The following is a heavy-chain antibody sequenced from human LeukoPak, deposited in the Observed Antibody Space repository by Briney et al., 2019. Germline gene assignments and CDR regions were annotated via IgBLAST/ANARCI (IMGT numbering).Heavy chain of an antibody. V-gene: IGHV3-21*01. J-gene: IGHJ6*02. Sequence: GGSLRLSCAASGFTFSSYSMNWVRQAPGKGLEWVSSISSSSSYIYYADSVKGRFTISRDNAKNSLYLQMNSLRAEDTAVYYCARVGIVVVPAAMRRYGMDVWGQGTMVTASS. D-gene: IGHD2-2*03. CDR3: ARVGIVVVPAAMRRYGMDV. CDR1: GFTFSSYS. CDR2: ISSSSSYI.